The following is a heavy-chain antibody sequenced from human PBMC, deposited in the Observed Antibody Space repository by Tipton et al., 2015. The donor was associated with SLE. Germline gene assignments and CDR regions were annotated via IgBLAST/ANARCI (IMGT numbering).Heavy chain of an antibody. CDR3: ARGVPWGGYDTFDI. Sequence: TLSLTCTVSGGSINSYYWSWIRQPPGRGLEWIGYIYYGGSSNYNPSLKSRVTISADTSKSQFSLKLSSVTAADTAMYYCARGVPWGGYDTFDIWGQGTMVTVSS. D-gene: IGHD3-10*01. J-gene: IGHJ3*02. V-gene: IGHV4-59*08. CDR1: GGSINSYY. CDR2: IYYGGSS.